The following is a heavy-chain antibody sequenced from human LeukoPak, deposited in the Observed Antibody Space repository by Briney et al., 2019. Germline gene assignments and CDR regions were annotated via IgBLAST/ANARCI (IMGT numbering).Heavy chain of an antibody. CDR3: ARSQRHDCSGNRCYSWGFDS. Sequence: SEALSLTCTVSGYSISSGYYWGWIRQPPGKGLEWIGSIYHSGSTYYNPSLKSRVTISVDRSKNQFSLKLDSVTAADTAVYYCARSQRHDCSGNRCYSWGFDSWGQGTLVTVSS. V-gene: IGHV4-38-2*02. D-gene: IGHD2-15*01. J-gene: IGHJ4*02. CDR1: GYSISSGYY. CDR2: IYHSGST.